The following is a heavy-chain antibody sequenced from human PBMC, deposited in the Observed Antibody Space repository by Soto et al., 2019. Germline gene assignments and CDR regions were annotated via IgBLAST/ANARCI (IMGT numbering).Heavy chain of an antibody. Sequence: QVQLVESGGGVVQPGTSLRLSCAASGFTFSTYGMHWVRQAPGKGLEWGAVISYDGSNKYYADSVMGRFTISRGNSKNTLYLQMNSLRAEDTAVYYCAKDGRFRVSSSISWMDVWGQGTTVTVSS. J-gene: IGHJ6*02. CDR1: GFTFSTYG. CDR3: AKDGRFRVSSSISWMDV. V-gene: IGHV3-30*18. D-gene: IGHD2-2*01. CDR2: ISYDGSNK.